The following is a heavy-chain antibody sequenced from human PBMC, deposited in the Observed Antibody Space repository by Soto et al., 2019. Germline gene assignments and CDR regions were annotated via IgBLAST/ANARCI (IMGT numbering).Heavy chain of an antibody. CDR2: SSSSSSYT. CDR3: ARDVVQLWQDYGMDV. Sequence: LRLSCAASGFTFSDYYMSWIRQAPGKGLEWVSYSSSSSSYTNYADSVKGRFTISRDNAKNSLYLQMNSLRAEDTAVYYCARDVVQLWQDYGMDVWGQGTTVTVSS. V-gene: IGHV3-11*06. D-gene: IGHD5-18*01. J-gene: IGHJ6*02. CDR1: GFTFSDYY.